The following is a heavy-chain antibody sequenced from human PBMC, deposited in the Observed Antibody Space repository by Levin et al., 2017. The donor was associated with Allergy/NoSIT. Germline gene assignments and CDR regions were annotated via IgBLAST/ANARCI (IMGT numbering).Heavy chain of an antibody. V-gene: IGHV5-51*01. J-gene: IGHJ3*02. CDR3: ARRIAVVGGWAFDI. CDR1: GYSFTRDW. Sequence: GASVKVSCKASGYSFTRDWIGWVRQMPGKGLEWMGLIYPDDSDTRYSPSFEGQVIISADKSVSTAYLQWGSLKASDTAMYYCARRIAVVGGWAFDIWGQGTMVTVSS. D-gene: IGHD6-19*01. CDR2: IYPDDSDT.